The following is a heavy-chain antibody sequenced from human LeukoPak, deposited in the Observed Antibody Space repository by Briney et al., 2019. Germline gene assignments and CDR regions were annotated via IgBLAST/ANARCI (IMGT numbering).Heavy chain of an antibody. V-gene: IGHV3-74*01. CDR2: IKGDGIST. CDR3: AKDHYWSIDY. CDR1: GFDFSSNW. Sequence: GGSLRLSCAASGFDFSSNWMHWVRHAPGQGLVWVSRIKGDGISTNYADSVKGRFTISRDIAKNTLYLQMNSLRAEDTSVYYCAKDHYWSIDYWGRGTLVTVPS. D-gene: IGHD3-3*01. J-gene: IGHJ4*02.